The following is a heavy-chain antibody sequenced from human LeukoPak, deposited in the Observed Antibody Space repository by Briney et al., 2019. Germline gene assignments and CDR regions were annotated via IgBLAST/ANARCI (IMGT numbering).Heavy chain of an antibody. CDR3: ARDEAWATVVTPWGDAFDI. D-gene: IGHD4-23*01. V-gene: IGHV1-18*01. CDR2: ISAYNGNT. CDR1: GYTFTSYG. Sequence: ASVKVSCKASGYTFTSYGISWVRQAPGQGLEWMGWISAYNGNTNYAQKLQGRVTMTTDTSTSTAYMELRSLRSDDTAVYYCARDEAWATVVTPWGDAFDIWGQGTMVTVSS. J-gene: IGHJ3*02.